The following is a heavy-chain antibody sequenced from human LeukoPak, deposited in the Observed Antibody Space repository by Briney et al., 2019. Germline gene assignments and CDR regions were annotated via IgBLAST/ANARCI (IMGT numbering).Heavy chain of an antibody. CDR3: AGCSGDSCYSIYFDY. D-gene: IGHD2-15*01. V-gene: IGHV3-53*01. CDR1: GFTVSSNY. Sequence: GGSLRLSCAASGFTVSSNYMSWVRQAPGKGLEWVSVIYSGGSTYYADSMKGRFTISRDNSKNTLYLQMNSLRAEDTAVYYCAGCSGDSCYSIYFDYWGQGTLVTVSS. CDR2: IYSGGST. J-gene: IGHJ4*02.